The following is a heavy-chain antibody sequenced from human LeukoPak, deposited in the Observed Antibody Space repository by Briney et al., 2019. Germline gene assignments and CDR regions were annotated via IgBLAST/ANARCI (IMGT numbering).Heavy chain of an antibody. Sequence: GGSLRLSCAASGFTFDMYAISWGRQAPGKGLEWVSSIGYTSTDKYYVASVKGRFTISRDNAEYSLYLQMNSLRAEDSAVYYCVRGDNRDYWGQGTLVTVSS. J-gene: IGHJ4*02. D-gene: IGHD1-14*01. CDR3: VRGDNRDY. CDR2: IGYTSTDK. CDR1: GFTFDMYA. V-gene: IGHV3-21*01.